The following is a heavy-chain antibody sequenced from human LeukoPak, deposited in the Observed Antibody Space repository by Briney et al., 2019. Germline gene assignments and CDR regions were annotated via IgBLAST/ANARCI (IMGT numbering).Heavy chain of an antibody. J-gene: IGHJ4*02. CDR3: ARLGAGPTYYDFWSGYSSFYFDY. V-gene: IGHV4-39*01. CDR1: GGSTSSSNFY. D-gene: IGHD3-3*01. CDR2: IHYSGNT. Sequence: SETLSLTCTVSGGSTSSSNFYWGWIRQPPGMGLEWIGGIHYSGNTYYNPSLKSRVTISIDTSKNRFSLKLSSVTAADTAVYYCARLGAGPTYYDFWSGYSSFYFDYWGQGTLVTVSS.